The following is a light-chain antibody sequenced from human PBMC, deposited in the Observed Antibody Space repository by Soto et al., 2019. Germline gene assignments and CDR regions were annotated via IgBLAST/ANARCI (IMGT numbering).Light chain of an antibody. V-gene: IGLV6-57*04. CDR2: EDN. J-gene: IGLJ2*01. CDR1: SGSIASNY. CDR3: QSYDSSNHAVV. Sequence: NFMLTQPHSVSESPGKTVTISCTRGSGSIASNYVQWYQQRPGSAPTTVIYEDNQRPSGVPDRFSGSIDSSSNSASLTISGLKTEDEADYYCQSYDSSNHAVVFGGGTKLTVL.